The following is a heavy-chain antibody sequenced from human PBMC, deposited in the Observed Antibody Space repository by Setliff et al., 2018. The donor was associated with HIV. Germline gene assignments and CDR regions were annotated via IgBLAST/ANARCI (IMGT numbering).Heavy chain of an antibody. Sequence: SETLSLTCAVPGGSISSSNWWSWVRQPPGKGLEWIGNIFHSGTTYYNPSLKSRVTISIDTSKNQFSLNLTSVTAADTAVYYCARRNMYYYDSRRGSFDYWGQGTLVTVSS. J-gene: IGHJ4*02. CDR1: GGSISSSNW. CDR3: ARRNMYYYDSRRGSFDY. D-gene: IGHD3-22*01. V-gene: IGHV4-4*02. CDR2: IFHSGTT.